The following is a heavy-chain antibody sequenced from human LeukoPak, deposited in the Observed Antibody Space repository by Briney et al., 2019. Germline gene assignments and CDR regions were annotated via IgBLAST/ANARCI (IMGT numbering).Heavy chain of an antibody. Sequence: SETLSLTCAVYGGSFSGYYWSWLRQPPGKGLEWIGEISHSGSTNYNPSLKSRVTISVDTSKNQFSLKLSSVTAADTAVYYCARGRYVWGSYRPFDYWGQGTLVTVSS. CDR2: ISHSGST. CDR3: ARGRYVWGSYRPFDY. CDR1: GGSFSGYY. D-gene: IGHD3-16*02. J-gene: IGHJ4*02. V-gene: IGHV4-34*01.